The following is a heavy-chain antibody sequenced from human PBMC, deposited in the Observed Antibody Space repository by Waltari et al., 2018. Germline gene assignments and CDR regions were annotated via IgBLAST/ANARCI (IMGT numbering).Heavy chain of an antibody. Sequence: MSLGHQAPGERLELVGRIRSKTDCGATNYAAPVKGRFTISRDDSKNTLYLQMNSLKTGDTAVDYYTTESPVLAFDYWGQGSLVTVSS. D-gene: IGHD4-17*01. CDR3: TTESPVLAFDY. CDR2: IRSKTDCGAT. J-gene: IGHJ4*02. V-gene: IGHV3-15*01.